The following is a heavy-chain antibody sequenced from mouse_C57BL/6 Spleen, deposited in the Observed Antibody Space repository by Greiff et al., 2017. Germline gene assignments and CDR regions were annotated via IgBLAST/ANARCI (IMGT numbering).Heavy chain of an antibody. Sequence: QVQLQQPGAELVMPGASVKLSCKASGYTFTSYWMHWVKQRPGQGLEWIGEIDPSDSYTNYNQKFKGKSPLTVDKSSSTAYMQLSSLTSEDSAGYYCARSDPTGFAYWGQGTLVTVSA. D-gene: IGHD3-2*01. CDR1: GYTFTSYW. CDR2: IDPSDSYT. J-gene: IGHJ3*01. CDR3: ARSDPTGFAY. V-gene: IGHV1-69*01.